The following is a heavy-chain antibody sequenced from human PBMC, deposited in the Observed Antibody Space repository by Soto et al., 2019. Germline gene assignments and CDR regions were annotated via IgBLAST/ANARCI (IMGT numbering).Heavy chain of an antibody. J-gene: IGHJ4*02. CDR1: GYTFTSYG. CDR2: ISAYNGNT. V-gene: IGHV1-18*04. CDR3: ARDVYYDILTGYYPFDY. D-gene: IGHD3-9*01. Sequence: XSVKVSCKASGYTFTSYGIIWVRQAPGQGLEWMGWISAYNGNTNYAQKLQGRVTMTTDTSTSTAYMELRSLRSDDTAVYYCARDVYYDILTGYYPFDYWGQGTLVTVSS.